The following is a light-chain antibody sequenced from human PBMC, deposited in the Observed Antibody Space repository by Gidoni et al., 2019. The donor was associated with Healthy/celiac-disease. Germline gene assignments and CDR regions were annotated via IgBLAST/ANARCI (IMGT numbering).Light chain of an antibody. V-gene: IGLV3-1*01. CDR2: QDS. CDR3: QAWVSSYYWV. J-gene: IGLJ3*02. Sequence: SYELTQPPSVSVSPGQTASITCSGDKLGDKYACWYQQKPGQSPVLVIYQDSKRPSGIPERFSGSNSGNTATLTISGTQAMDEADYYCQAWVSSYYWVFGGGTKLTVL. CDR1: KLGDKY.